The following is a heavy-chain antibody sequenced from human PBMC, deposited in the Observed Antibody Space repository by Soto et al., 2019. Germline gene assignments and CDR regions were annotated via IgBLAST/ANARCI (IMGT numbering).Heavy chain of an antibody. CDR3: ARGSLGGYYXAFDV. CDR2: INPTRGT. V-gene: IGHV4-34*01. CDR1: SGFFSGDF. Sequence: SETLCLTCAVTSGFFSGDFWAWFRQSPGKGLEWIGEINPTRGTNYNPSLKSRVAISIEVSRNQFSLTLRSVTAADTAVYYCARGSLGGYYXAFDVWGQGTVVT. D-gene: IGHD5-12*01. J-gene: IGHJ3*01.